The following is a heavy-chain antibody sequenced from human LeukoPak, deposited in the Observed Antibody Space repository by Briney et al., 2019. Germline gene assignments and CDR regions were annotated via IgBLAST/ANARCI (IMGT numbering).Heavy chain of an antibody. Sequence: PGGSLRLSCAASGFTFSSYEMNWVRQAPGKGLEWVSYISSSGSTIYYADSVKGRFTISRDNSKNTLYLQTNSLRAEDTAVYYCASYSSSPFSSYYYYYMDVWGKGTTVTISS. J-gene: IGHJ6*03. V-gene: IGHV3-48*03. CDR2: ISSSGSTI. CDR1: GFTFSSYE. D-gene: IGHD6-13*01. CDR3: ASYSSSPFSSYYYYYMDV.